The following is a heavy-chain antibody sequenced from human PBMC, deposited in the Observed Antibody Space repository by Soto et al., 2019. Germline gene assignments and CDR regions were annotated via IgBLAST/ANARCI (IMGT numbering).Heavy chain of an antibody. J-gene: IGHJ4*02. V-gene: IGHV5-10-1*01. CDR1: GYSFAGYW. CDR2: IDPSDSQT. D-gene: IGHD5-12*01. Sequence: GESLKISCKGSGYSFAGYWITWVRQKPGKGLEWMGRIDPSDSQTYYSPSFRGHVTISVTKSITTVFLQWSSLRASDTAMYYCARQIYDSDQGPNFQYYFDSWGQGNPVTVSS. CDR3: ARQIYDSDQGPNFQYYFDS.